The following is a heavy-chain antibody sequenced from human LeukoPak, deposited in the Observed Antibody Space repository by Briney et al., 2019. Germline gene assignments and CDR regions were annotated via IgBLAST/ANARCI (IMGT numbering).Heavy chain of an antibody. CDR2: INANNGGT. J-gene: IGHJ3*02. CDR1: GYTFTASY. D-gene: IGHD1-26*01. V-gene: IGHV1-2*02. Sequence: GAPVKVSCTASGYTFTASYIHWVRQAPGQGLEWMGWINANNGGTTYAQRLQGRVTMTRDTSISTAYMDLSRLTSDDTAVYYCARLGQVILPNDAFDIWGQGTMVTVSS. CDR3: ARLGQVILPNDAFDI.